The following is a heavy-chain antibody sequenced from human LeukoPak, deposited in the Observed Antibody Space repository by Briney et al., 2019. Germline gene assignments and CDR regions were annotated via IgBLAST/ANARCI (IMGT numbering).Heavy chain of an antibody. CDR3: ARGEGKATITGLDY. D-gene: IGHD5-24*01. J-gene: IGHJ4*02. Sequence: PGGSLRLSCAASEFTFSNYFMNWVRQAPGKGLEWVSAISGSSSYIYYADSVKGRFTISRDNAKNTLYLQMNSLRADDTAVYFCARGEGKATITGLDYWGQGTLVTVSS. CDR2: ISGSSSYI. V-gene: IGHV3-21*01. CDR1: EFTFSNYF.